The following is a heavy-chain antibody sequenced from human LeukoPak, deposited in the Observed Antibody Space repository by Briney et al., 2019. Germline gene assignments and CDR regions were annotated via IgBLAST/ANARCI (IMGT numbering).Heavy chain of an antibody. CDR2: IYYSGST. D-gene: IGHD6-13*01. CDR1: GGSISSYY. CDR3: ARDYSSSWYYFDY. V-gene: IGHV4-59*01. J-gene: IGHJ4*02. Sequence: PSETLSLTCTVSGGSISSYYWSWIRQPPGKGLEWIGYIYYSGSTNYNPSLKSRVTISVDASKNQFSLKLSSVTAADTAVYYCARDYSSSWYYFDYWGQGTLVTVSS.